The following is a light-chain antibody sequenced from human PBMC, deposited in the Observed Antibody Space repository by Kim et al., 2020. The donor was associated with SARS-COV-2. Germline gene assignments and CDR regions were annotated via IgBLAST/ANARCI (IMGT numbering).Light chain of an antibody. CDR2: DVS. CDR1: SSDVGGYNY. Sequence: QSIAITCTGTSSDVGGYNYVSWYQQHPGKAPKFLIYDVSFRASGVSDRFSGSKSGNTASLTISGLQSEDEADYYCSSYTSTNTHVFGTGTKVTVL. J-gene: IGLJ1*01. V-gene: IGLV2-14*03. CDR3: SSYTSTNTHV.